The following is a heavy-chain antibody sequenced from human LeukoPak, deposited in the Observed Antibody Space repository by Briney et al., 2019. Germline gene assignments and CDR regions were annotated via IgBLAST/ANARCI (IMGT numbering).Heavy chain of an antibody. D-gene: IGHD2-21*02. CDR3: ARDYNYSGGDRYYDAFDI. V-gene: IGHV3-7*01. CDR2: IDQDGTEKEK. CDR1: GFTFSSYW. Sequence: GGSLRLSCAASGFTFSSYWMSWVRQAPGKGLEWVANIDQDGTEKEKYYVDSVRGRFTISRDNAKNSLYLQMSNLRPEDTSVYYCARDYNYSGGDRYYDAFDIWGQGTMVTVSS. J-gene: IGHJ3*02.